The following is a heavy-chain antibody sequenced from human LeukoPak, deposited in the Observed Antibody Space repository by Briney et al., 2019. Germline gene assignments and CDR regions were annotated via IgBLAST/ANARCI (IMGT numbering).Heavy chain of an antibody. Sequence: RGSLRLSCAASGFTSSSYWTHWVRQAPGKGLVWVSRINSDGSSTSYADSVKGRFTISRDNAKITLYLQMNSLRAEDTAVYYCARGEATYYDILTGYSFDYWGQGTLVTVSS. CDR2: INSDGSST. CDR3: ARGEATYYDILTGYSFDY. J-gene: IGHJ4*02. CDR1: GFTSSSYW. D-gene: IGHD3-9*01. V-gene: IGHV3-74*01.